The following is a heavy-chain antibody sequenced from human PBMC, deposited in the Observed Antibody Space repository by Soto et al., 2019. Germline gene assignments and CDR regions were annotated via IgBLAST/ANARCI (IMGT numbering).Heavy chain of an antibody. CDR2: IKEDGSEK. D-gene: IGHD2-2*01. J-gene: IGHJ4*02. CDR3: VRGRYCVSTSCFYFDY. CDR1: GFTFSAYW. Sequence: EVQLVGSGGGLVQPGGSLRLSCAASGFTFSAYWMSWVRQAPGKGLEWVANIKEDGSEKYYVDSVKGRFTISRDNAKNXLCLQLNSLRAEDTAVYYCVRGRYCVSTSCFYFDYWGQGTLVTVSS. V-gene: IGHV3-7*01.